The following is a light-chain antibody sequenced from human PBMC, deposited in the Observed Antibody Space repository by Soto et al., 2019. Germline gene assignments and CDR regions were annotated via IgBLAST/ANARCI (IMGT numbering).Light chain of an antibody. Sequence: ALTQPASVSGSPGQSITISCTGTSSDVGRYNYVSWYQQHPGKAPKLMIYEVSNRPSGVSNRFSGSKSGNTASLTISGLQSEDEADYYCSSYTSSVTYVFGTGTKLTVL. CDR1: SSDVGRYNY. V-gene: IGLV2-14*01. CDR2: EVS. CDR3: SSYTSSVTYV. J-gene: IGLJ1*01.